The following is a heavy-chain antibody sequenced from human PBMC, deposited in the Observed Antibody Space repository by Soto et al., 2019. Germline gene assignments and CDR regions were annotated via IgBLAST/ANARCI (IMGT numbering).Heavy chain of an antibody. CDR2: FFIGGNT. CDR1: GGSISSSTYY. D-gene: IGHD3-10*01. CDR3: ARRHGLDIDAYY. J-gene: IGHJ4*02. Sequence: WETLSLTCTVSGGSISSSTYYWGSMRQPPGKGLEWIASFFIGGNTYYNPSLKSRVTISVDTSKNQFSLKLSSVTAADTAVYFSARRHGLDIDAYYWGQGILVTVSS. V-gene: IGHV4-39*01.